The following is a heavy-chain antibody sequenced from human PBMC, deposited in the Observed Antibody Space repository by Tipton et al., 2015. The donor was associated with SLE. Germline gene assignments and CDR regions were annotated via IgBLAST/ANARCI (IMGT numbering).Heavy chain of an antibody. CDR1: GGSISSHY. D-gene: IGHD3-10*01. Sequence: LRLSCTVSGGSISSHYWSWIRQPPGKGLEWIGYIYYSGSTNYNPSLKSRVTISVDTSKNQFSLKLSSVTAADTAVYYCARTYYYPNAFDIWGQGTMVTVSS. V-gene: IGHV4-59*11. CDR3: ARTYYYPNAFDI. J-gene: IGHJ3*02. CDR2: IYYSGST.